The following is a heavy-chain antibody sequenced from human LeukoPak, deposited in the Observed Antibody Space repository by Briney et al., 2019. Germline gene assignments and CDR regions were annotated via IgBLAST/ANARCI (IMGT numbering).Heavy chain of an antibody. CDR2: FYYSGST. CDR1: GGSTSSSSYY. CDR3: ARDLVVVVAATLRHYYYYYMDV. V-gene: IGHV4-39*07. D-gene: IGHD2-15*01. Sequence: SETLSLTCTVSGGSTSSSSYYWGWIRQPPGKGLEWIGTFYYSGSTYYNPSLKSRVTISLDTSKNQFSLKLSSVTAADTAVYYCARDLVVVVAATLRHYYYYYMDVWGKGTTVTVSS. J-gene: IGHJ6*03.